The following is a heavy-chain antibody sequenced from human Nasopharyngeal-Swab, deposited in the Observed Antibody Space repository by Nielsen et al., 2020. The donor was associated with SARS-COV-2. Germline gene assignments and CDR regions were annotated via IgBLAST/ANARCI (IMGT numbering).Heavy chain of an antibody. V-gene: IGHV3-23*01. J-gene: IGHJ4*02. CDR2: ISGGDVST. Sequence: GESLKISCAASGFPFSRHDMTWVRQAPGKGLEWVATISGGDVSTYYADSVTGRFTISKGNSENILYLQINSLRAEDTAVYYCATRPASSWHPYCFDYWGRGTLVTVSS. D-gene: IGHD6-13*01. CDR3: ATRPASSWHPYCFDY. CDR1: GFPFSRHD.